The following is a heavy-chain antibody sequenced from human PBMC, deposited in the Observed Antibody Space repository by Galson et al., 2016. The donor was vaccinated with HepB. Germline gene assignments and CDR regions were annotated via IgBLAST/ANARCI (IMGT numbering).Heavy chain of an antibody. CDR1: GFTFSDYY. CDR2: ISASGSAI. Sequence: SLRLSCAASGFTFSDYYSSWIRQAPGKGLEWISYISASGSAIYYADSVKGRFTISRNYAEKSLYLQMNSLSPEDTALYYCASGYGSGWFSGIFDYWGQGILVTVSS. CDR3: ASGYGSGWFSGIFDY. D-gene: IGHD6-19*01. V-gene: IGHV3-11*04. J-gene: IGHJ4*02.